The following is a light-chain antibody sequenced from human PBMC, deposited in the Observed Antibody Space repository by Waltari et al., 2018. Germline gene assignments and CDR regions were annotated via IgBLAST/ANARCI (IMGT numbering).Light chain of an antibody. Sequence: QSVLTQPPSASGTPGQRVTISCSESSSNIGSSFVCWYQHLPGTAPKLLIYRNDQRPSGVPDRFSGSRSGTSASLAISGLRSEDEADYYCAAWDDSLTVRFGGGTKLTVL. CDR2: RND. CDR3: AAWDDSLTVR. V-gene: IGLV1-47*01. CDR1: SSNIGSSF. J-gene: IGLJ3*02.